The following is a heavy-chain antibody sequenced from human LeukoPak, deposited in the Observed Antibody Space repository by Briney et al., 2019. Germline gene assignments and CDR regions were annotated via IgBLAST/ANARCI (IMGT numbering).Heavy chain of an antibody. Sequence: KPSETLSLTCTVSGGSISSSSYYWGGIRQRPGKGLEWIGSIYYSASTNYNPSLKSRVTISVDTSKNQFSLKLSSVTAADTAVYYCARRRIPVFGVVIPTVLDYWGQGTLVTVSS. CDR3: ARRRIPVFGVVIPTVLDY. CDR1: GGSISSSSYY. V-gene: IGHV4-39*07. CDR2: IYYSAST. D-gene: IGHD3-3*01. J-gene: IGHJ4*02.